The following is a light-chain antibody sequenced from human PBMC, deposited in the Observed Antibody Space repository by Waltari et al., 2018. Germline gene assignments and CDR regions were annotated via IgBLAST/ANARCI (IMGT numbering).Light chain of an antibody. CDR1: QSVSSSC. CDR3: QQYDSSLYT. J-gene: IGKJ2*01. Sequence: EIVLTQSPGTLSLSPGERATLSCRASQSVSSSCLAWYQQKPGQAPRLLIYGASGRATGTPARFSGSGSGTDFTFTISRLEPEDFAVYYCQQYDSSLYTFGQGTKLEIK. CDR2: GAS. V-gene: IGKV3-20*01.